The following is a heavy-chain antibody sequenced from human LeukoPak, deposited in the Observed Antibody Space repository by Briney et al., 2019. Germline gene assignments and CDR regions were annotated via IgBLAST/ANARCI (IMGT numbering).Heavy chain of an antibody. CDR2: IYPGDSDT. V-gene: IGHV5-51*01. Sequence: GAPLQISCKASGSSFPDYWIGWVRQMPGKGLEWMGIIYPGDSDTRESPSFQGQVTVSADTSINTAYLQWKSLRASDTAMYFCARHGPKPGTADALDIWGQGTMVTVSS. CDR1: GSSFPDYW. J-gene: IGHJ3*02. D-gene: IGHD1-14*01. CDR3: ARHGPKPGTADALDI.